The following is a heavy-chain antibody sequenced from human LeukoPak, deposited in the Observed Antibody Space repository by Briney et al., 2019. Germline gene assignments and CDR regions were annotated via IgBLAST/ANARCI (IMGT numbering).Heavy chain of an antibody. J-gene: IGHJ4*02. CDR1: GFIFSNYW. Sequence: GGSLRLSCAASGFIFSNYWMTWVRQAPGKGLEGVAHIRGDGNEKQFEDSVKGRFTISRDNAKNSVYLQMNNLRAEDTAVFYCVRNGDYYRLDYWGQGTLVTVSS. V-gene: IGHV3-7*01. CDR2: IRGDGNEK. CDR3: VRNGDYYRLDY. D-gene: IGHD3-22*01.